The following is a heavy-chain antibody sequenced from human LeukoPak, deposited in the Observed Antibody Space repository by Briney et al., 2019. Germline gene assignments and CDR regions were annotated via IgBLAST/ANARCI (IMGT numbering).Heavy chain of an antibody. CDR1: GGSFSGYY. D-gene: IGHD4-17*01. CDR3: ARVLSPYGDYLGGFDY. Sequence: SETLSLTCAVYGGSFSGYYWSWIRQPPGKGLEWIGEINHSGSTNYNPSLKSRVTISVDTSKNQFSLKLSSVTAADTAVYYCARVLSPYGDYLGGFDYWGQGTLVTVSS. CDR2: INHSGST. V-gene: IGHV4-34*01. J-gene: IGHJ4*02.